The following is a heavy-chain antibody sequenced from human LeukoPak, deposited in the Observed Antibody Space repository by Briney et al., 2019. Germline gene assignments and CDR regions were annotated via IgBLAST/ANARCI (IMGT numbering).Heavy chain of an antibody. J-gene: IGHJ4*02. Sequence: GGSLRLSCAASGFTFSSYGMYWVRQAPGKGLKWVAVILYDGTNKYYADSVKGRFTISRDISKNTLYLQMNSLRPEDTAVYYCSRAANRGYSFDYWGQGTLVTVSS. CDR2: ILYDGTNK. D-gene: IGHD3-10*01. CDR1: GFTFSSYG. CDR3: SRAANRGYSFDY. V-gene: IGHV3-30*03.